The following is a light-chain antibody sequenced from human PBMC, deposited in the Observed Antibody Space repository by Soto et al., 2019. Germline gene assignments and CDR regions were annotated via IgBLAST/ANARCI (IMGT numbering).Light chain of an antibody. CDR3: QQTWT. CDR1: QSISSW. CDR2: DAS. V-gene: IGKV1-5*01. J-gene: IGKJ1*01. Sequence: DIQMTQSPSTLSASVGDRVTITCRASQSISSWLAWYQQKPGKAPKLLIYDASGLESGVPSRFSGSGSGTEFTLTISSLQPDDFATYYCQQTWTFGQGTKVEIK.